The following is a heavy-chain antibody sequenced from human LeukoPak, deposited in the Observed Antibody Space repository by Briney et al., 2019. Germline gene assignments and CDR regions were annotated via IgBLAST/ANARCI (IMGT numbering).Heavy chain of an antibody. J-gene: IGHJ3*02. V-gene: IGHV4-59*08. CDR1: GGSISSYY. CDR2: IYYSGST. Sequence: SETLSLTRTVSGGSISSYYWSWIRQPPGKGLEWIGYIYYSGSTNYNPSLKSRVTISVDTSKNQFFLKLSSVTAADTAVYYCASRSGGSGIREEDDAFDIWGQGTMVTVSS. D-gene: IGHD3-10*01. CDR3: ASRSGGSGIREEDDAFDI.